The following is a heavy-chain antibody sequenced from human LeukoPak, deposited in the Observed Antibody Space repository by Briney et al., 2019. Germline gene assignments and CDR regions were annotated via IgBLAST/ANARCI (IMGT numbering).Heavy chain of an antibody. CDR1: GYTFTGYY. J-gene: IGHJ6*02. Sequence: ASVTVSCKASGYTFTGYYMHWVRQAPGQGLEWMGWINPNSGGTNYAQKFQGWVTMTRDTSISTAYMELSRLRSDDTAVYYCAREPPGPYGMDVWGQGATVTVSS. V-gene: IGHV1-2*04. D-gene: IGHD1-14*01. CDR3: AREPPGPYGMDV. CDR2: INPNSGGT.